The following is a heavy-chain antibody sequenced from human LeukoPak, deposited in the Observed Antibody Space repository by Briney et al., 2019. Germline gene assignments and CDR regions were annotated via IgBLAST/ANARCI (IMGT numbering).Heavy chain of an antibody. CDR1: GGSISSYY. V-gene: IGHV4-4*07. D-gene: IGHD5-12*01. CDR2: TYTSGST. Sequence: SETLSLTCTVSGGSISSYYWGWIRQPAGKGLEWIGRTYTSGSTNYNPSLKSRFTLSVDTSKNQFSLKLSSVTAADTAVYYCATHYSGYGGWFDPWGQGTLVTVSS. J-gene: IGHJ5*02. CDR3: ATHYSGYGGWFDP.